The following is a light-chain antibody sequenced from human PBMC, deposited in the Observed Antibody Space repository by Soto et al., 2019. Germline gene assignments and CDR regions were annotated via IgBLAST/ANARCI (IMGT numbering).Light chain of an antibody. CDR2: GAS. J-gene: IGKJ2*01. CDR1: QSVSSIF. CDR3: QQYGSSRT. Sequence: EIVLTQSPGTLSLSPGERATLSCRASQSVSSIFLAWYQQKPGQAPRLLIYGASSRATGIPDRFSGRGSGTDFTLTISRLEPEDSAVYYCQQYGSSRTFGQGTKLEIK. V-gene: IGKV3-20*01.